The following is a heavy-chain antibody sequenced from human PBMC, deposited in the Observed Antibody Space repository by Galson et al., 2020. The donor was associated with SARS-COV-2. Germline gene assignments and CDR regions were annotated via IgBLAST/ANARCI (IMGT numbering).Heavy chain of an antibody. CDR1: GYTFTSYY. D-gene: IGHD4-4*01. CDR2: INPSGGSP. J-gene: IGHJ6*02. V-gene: IGHV1-46*01. CDR3: ARDPTVTTHLGDYLYYYYGMDV. Sequence: ASVKVSCKASGYTFTSYYMHWVRQAPGQGLEWMGIINPSGGSPSYAQKFQGRVTMTRDTSTSTVYMELSSLRSEDTAVYYCARDPTVTTHLGDYLYYYYGMDVWGQGTTVTVSS.